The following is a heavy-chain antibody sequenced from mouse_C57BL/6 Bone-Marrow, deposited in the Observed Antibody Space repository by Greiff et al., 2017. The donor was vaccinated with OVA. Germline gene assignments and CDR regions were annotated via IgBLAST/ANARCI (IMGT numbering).Heavy chain of an antibody. CDR3: ARHDPAWFAY. V-gene: IGHV5-6*01. Sequence: EVKLMESGGDLVKPGGSLKLSCAASGFTFSSYGMSWVRQTPDKRLEWVATISSGGSYTYYPDSVKGRFTISRDNAKNTLYLQLSSLKSEDTAMYYGARHDPAWFAYWGQGTLVTVSA. J-gene: IGHJ3*01. CDR1: GFTFSSYG. CDR2: ISSGGSYT.